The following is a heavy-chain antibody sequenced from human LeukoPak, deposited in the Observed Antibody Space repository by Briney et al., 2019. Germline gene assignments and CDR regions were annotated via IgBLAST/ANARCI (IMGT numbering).Heavy chain of an antibody. CDR2: ISGSGGST. D-gene: IGHD2-2*01. CDR3: AKVGLTYCSSTSCYSTPLYYFDY. CDR1: GFTFSSYA. V-gene: IGHV3-23*01. Sequence: PGGSLRLSCAASGFTFSSYAMSWVRQAPGKGLEWVSAISGSGGSTYYADSVKGRFTISRDNSKNTLYLQMNSLRAEDTAVYYCAKVGLTYCSSTSCYSTPLYYFDYWGQGTLVTVSS. J-gene: IGHJ4*02.